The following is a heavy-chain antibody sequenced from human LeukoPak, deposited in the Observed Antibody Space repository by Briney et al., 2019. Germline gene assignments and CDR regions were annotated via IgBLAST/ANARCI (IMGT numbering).Heavy chain of an antibody. V-gene: IGHV3-73*01. Sequence: GGSLRLSCAASGFTFSGSAMHRVRQASGKGLEWVGRIRSKANSYATAYAASVKGRFTISRDDSKNTAYLQMNSLKTEDAAVYYCTRRIELAEMATISGLFDYWGQGTLVTVSS. CDR1: GFTFSGSA. CDR2: IRSKANSYAT. D-gene: IGHD5-24*01. CDR3: TRRIELAEMATISGLFDY. J-gene: IGHJ4*02.